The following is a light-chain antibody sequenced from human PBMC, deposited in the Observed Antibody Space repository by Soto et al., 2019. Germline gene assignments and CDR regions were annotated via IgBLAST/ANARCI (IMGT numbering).Light chain of an antibody. J-gene: IGKJ1*01. CDR1: QSISNW. V-gene: IGKV1-5*01. CDR2: HAS. CDR3: QQYNRYS. Sequence: IHMTQSPSTLPASLGDRVAITCRASQSISNWLAWYQQNPGTAPKVLIYHASNLQSGVTSRFSGSGSGTEFTLTISSLQPDDFATYYCQQYNRYSFGQGTKVDIK.